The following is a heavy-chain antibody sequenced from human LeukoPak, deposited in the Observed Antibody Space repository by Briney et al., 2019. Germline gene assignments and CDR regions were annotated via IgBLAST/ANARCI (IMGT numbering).Heavy chain of an antibody. Sequence: QKFQGRVTMTTDTSTGTAYMELRSLRSDDTAVYYCARDSGVKENWFDPWGQGTLVTVSS. V-gene: IGHV1-18*01. J-gene: IGHJ5*02. CDR3: ARDSGVKENWFDP. D-gene: IGHD2-8*01.